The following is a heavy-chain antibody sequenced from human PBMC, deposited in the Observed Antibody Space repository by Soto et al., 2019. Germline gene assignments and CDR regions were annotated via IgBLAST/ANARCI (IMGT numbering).Heavy chain of an antibody. Sequence: GGSLRLSCAASGFTFSNAWMSWVRQAPGKGLEWVGHIKSKTDGGTTDYAAPVKGRFTISRDDSKNTLYLQMNSLKTEDTAVYYCTTYCTNGVCYSSSWYFDYWGQGTLVTVSS. CDR2: IKSKTDGGTT. CDR3: TTYCTNGVCYSSSWYFDY. D-gene: IGHD2-8*01. CDR1: GFTFSNAW. V-gene: IGHV3-15*01. J-gene: IGHJ4*02.